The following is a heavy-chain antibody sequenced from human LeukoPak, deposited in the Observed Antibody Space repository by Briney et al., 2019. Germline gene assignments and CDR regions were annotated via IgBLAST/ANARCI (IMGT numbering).Heavy chain of an antibody. CDR2: ISGSGGST. V-gene: IGHV3-23*01. Sequence: GGSLRLSCAASGFTFSSYAMSWVRQAPGKGLEWVSAISGSGGSTYYADSVKGRFTISRDNSKNTLYLQMNSLRAEDTAVYYCAKDGFLRYVDWLMNPYYYYMDVWGKGTTVTVSS. CDR3: AKDGFLRYVDWLMNPYYYYMDV. J-gene: IGHJ6*03. D-gene: IGHD3-9*01. CDR1: GFTFSSYA.